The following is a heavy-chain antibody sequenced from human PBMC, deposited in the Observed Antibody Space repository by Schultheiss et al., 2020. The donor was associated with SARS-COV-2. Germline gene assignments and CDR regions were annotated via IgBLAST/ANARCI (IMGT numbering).Heavy chain of an antibody. CDR2: IRSKAYGGTT. CDR1: GFTFSDYY. V-gene: IGHV3-49*03. J-gene: IGHJ6*02. Sequence: GGSLRLSCAASGFTFSDYYMSWIRQAPGKGLEWVGFIRSKAYGGTTEYAASVKGRFTISRDDSKSIAYLQMNSLKTEDTAVYYCTGRRFLERIYYYYGMDVWGQGTTVTVSS. CDR3: TGRRFLERIYYYYGMDV. D-gene: IGHD3-3*01.